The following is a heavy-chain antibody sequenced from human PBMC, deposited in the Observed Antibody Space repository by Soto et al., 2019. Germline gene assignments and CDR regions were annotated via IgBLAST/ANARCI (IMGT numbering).Heavy chain of an antibody. CDR3: ARTVMPVGNLAAFDH. CDR2: ISHSGRA. J-gene: IGHJ4*02. D-gene: IGHD7-27*01. Sequence: PSETLSLTCGVSGFSIQTSYFWGWIRQPPGKGLEWIGLISHSGRAISHPSFASRATISLDTTNNAFSLTLKSVTAADTAVYFCARTVMPVGNLAAFDHWGQGVLVTVSS. CDR1: GFSIQTSYF. V-gene: IGHV4-38-2*01.